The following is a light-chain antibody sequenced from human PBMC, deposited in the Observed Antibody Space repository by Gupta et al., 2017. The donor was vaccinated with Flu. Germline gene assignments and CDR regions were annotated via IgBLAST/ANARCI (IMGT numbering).Light chain of an antibody. V-gene: IGLV1-47*01. CDR3: AAWDDRLSGVV. CDR2: RND. J-gene: IGLJ2*01. Sequence: VTISCSGNTSNIGKNYVYWFQQFPGAAPKLLVYRNDHRPSGVPDRFSGSKSGTSASLAISGLRSEDEADYHCAAWDDRLSGVVFGGGTKLTVL. CDR1: TSNIGKNY.